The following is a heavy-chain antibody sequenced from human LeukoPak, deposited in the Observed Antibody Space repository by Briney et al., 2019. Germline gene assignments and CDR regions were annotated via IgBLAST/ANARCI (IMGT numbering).Heavy chain of an antibody. CDR3: AKQCGGSDWFDAFDI. J-gene: IGHJ3*02. V-gene: IGHV3-30*18. CDR1: GFTFSYHG. CDR2: ISYDGSNK. D-gene: IGHD6-19*01. Sequence: GRSLRLSCAASGFTFSYHGLHWVRQGPGKGLEWVAVISYDGSNKYYADSVKGRFTISRDNSKNTLYLQMNSLRAEDTAVYYCAKQCGGSDWFDAFDIWGQGTMVTVSS.